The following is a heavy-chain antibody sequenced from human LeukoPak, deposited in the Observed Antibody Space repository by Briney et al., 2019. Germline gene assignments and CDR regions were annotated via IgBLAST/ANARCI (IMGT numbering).Heavy chain of an antibody. D-gene: IGHD3-10*01. J-gene: IGHJ3*02. CDR2: ISSSSSYI. V-gene: IGHV3-21*01. CDR1: GFTFSSYS. Sequence: PGGSLRLSCAASGFTFSSYSMNWVRQAPGKGLEWVSSISSSSSYIYYAGSVKGRFTISRDNAKNSLYLQMNSLRAEDTAVYYCARSVRGVIKVDAFDIWGQGTMVTVSS. CDR3: ARSVRGVIKVDAFDI.